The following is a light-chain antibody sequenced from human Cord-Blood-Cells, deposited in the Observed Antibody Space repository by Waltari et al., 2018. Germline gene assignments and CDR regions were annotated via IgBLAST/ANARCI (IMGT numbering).Light chain of an antibody. V-gene: IGLV3-21*04. CDR3: QVWDSSSDHWV. J-gene: IGLJ3*02. Sequence: SYVLTQPPSVSVAPGKTARITRGGNNIGSKSVHWYQQKPGQAPVLVTYYDSDRPSGIPERFSGSNSGNTATLTISRVEAGDEADYYCQVWDSSSDHWVFGGGTKLTVL. CDR1: NIGSKS. CDR2: YDS.